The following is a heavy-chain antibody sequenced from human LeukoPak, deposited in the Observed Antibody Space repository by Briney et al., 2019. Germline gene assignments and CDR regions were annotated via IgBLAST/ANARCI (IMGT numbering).Heavy chain of an antibody. CDR1: GFTFTYAW. CDR2: IKSNPDGGTA. Sequence: KPGGSLRLSCAASGFTFTYAWMTWVRQAPGKGLEGVGRIKSNPDGGTADYAAPVKGRFTISRDDSRNTLYLQMNNLEIDDTAVYFCSTAVNGSYFDWGQGTLVIVSS. J-gene: IGHJ1*01. V-gene: IGHV3-15*01. D-gene: IGHD1-26*01. CDR3: STAVNGSYFD.